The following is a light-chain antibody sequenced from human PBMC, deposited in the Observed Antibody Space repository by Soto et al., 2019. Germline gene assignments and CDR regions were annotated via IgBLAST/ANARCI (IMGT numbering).Light chain of an antibody. CDR3: SSYTSSSTLYVV. J-gene: IGLJ2*01. Sequence: QSALTQPASVSGSPGQSITISCTGTSSDVGGYNYVSWYQQHPGKAPELMIHDVSNRPSGVSNRFSGSKSGNTASLTISGLQAEDEADYYCSSYTSSSTLYVVFGGGTKLTVL. CDR1: SSDVGGYNY. V-gene: IGLV2-14*01. CDR2: DVS.